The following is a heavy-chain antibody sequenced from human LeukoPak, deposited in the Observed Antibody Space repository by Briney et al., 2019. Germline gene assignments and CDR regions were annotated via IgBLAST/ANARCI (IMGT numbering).Heavy chain of an antibody. CDR2: VSLSGLT. CDR1: GGSITSTNW. V-gene: IGHV4-4*02. J-gene: IGHJ4*02. Sequence: PSETLSLTCGVSGGSITSTNWWSWVRQPPGQGLEWIGEVSLSGLTNYNPSLSSRVIMALDTSKNHLSLHLTSVTAADTAVYYCSRENWAFSPFGYWGQGYLVTVLS. D-gene: IGHD3-16*01. CDR3: SRENWAFSPFGY.